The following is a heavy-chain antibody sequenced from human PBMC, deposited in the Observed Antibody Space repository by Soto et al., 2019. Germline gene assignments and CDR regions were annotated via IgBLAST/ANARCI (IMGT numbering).Heavy chain of an antibody. CDR1: GFTFSSYG. J-gene: IGHJ3*02. CDR2: ISYDGSNK. CDR3: AKDLHENIVGVVAATDAFDI. V-gene: IGHV3-30*18. Sequence: GGSLRLSCAASGFTFSSYGMHWVRQAPGKGLEWVAVISYDGSNKYYADSVKGRFTISRDNSKNTLYLQMNGLRAEDTAVYYCAKDLHENIVGVVAATDAFDIWGQGTMVTVSS. D-gene: IGHD2-15*01.